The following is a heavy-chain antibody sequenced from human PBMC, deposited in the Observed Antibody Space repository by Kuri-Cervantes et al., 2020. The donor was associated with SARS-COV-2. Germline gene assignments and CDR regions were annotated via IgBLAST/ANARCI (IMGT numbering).Heavy chain of an antibody. CDR3: ARDNKPIHLVVPAAIYNWFDP. Sequence: GGSLRLXCAASGFTFSSYSMNWVRQAPGKGLEWVSSISSSSSYIYYADSVKGRFTISRDNSKNTLYLQMNSLRAEDTAVYYCARDNKPIHLVVPAAIYNWFDPWGQGTLVTVSS. J-gene: IGHJ5*02. V-gene: IGHV3-21*01. CDR1: GFTFSSYS. CDR2: ISSSSSYI. D-gene: IGHD2-2*01.